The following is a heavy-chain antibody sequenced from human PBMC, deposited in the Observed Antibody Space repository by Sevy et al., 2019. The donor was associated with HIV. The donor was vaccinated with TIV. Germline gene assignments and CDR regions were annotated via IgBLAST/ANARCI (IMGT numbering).Heavy chain of an antibody. CDR2: ISYDGSNK. V-gene: IGHV3-30*18. CDR1: GFTFSSYG. Sequence: GGSLRLSCAASGFTFSSYGMHWVRQAPGKGLEWVAVISYDGSNKYYADSVKGRFTISRDNSKNTLYLQMNSLRAEDTAAYYCAKGSTGLDYWGQGTLVTVSS. CDR3: AKGSTGLDY. J-gene: IGHJ4*02.